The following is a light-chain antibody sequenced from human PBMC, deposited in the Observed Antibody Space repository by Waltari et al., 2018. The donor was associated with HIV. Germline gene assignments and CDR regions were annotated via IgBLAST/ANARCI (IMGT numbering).Light chain of an antibody. Sequence: QSALTQPASVSGSPGQSITISCSGNSTDVQNYNLVSWYQHHPGKAPKLMIFEGSQRPSGASNRFSVSKSANAASLTISGLQAEDEADYYCCSYATGSAVFGPGTKVTVL. J-gene: IGLJ1*01. V-gene: IGLV2-23*01. CDR1: STDVQNYNL. CDR3: CSYATGSAV. CDR2: EGS.